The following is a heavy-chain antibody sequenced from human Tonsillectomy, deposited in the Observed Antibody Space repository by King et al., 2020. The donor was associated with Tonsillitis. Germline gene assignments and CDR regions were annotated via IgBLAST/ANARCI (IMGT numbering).Heavy chain of an antibody. CDR2: ISGSSDRR. CDR3: VKARAEAGEL. CDR1: GFTFDSYA. D-gene: IGHD6-13*01. Sequence: VQLVESGGGLVQPGGSLRLSCAASGFTFDSYAMSWVRQAPGKGLEWVSAISGSSDRRYYAHSVRGRFTISRDNSRSTMYLQMNSLRVEDTARYYCVKARAEAGELWGQGTLVSVSS. V-gene: IGHV3-23*04. J-gene: IGHJ4*02.